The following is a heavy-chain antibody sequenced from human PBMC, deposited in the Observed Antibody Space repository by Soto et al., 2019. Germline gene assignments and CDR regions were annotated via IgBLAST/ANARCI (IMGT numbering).Heavy chain of an antibody. CDR1: GFTFSSYA. V-gene: IGHV3-23*01. CDR3: ARRGPGTYFDY. CDR2: ISGSGDST. Sequence: EVQLLDSGGGLVQPGGSLRRSCAASGFTFSSYAMNWVRQAPGTGLEWVSVISGSGDSTYYADSVKGRFTISRDNSKTTLYMQMNSLRTEDTAVYYCARRGPGTYFDYWGQGTLVTVSS. J-gene: IGHJ4*02. D-gene: IGHD6-13*01.